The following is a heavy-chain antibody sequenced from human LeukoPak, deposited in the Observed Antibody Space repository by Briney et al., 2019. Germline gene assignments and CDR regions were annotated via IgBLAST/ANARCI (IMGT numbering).Heavy chain of an antibody. CDR1: GVSVSSGSYY. CDR2: IYYSGST. D-gene: IGHD6-19*01. J-gene: IGHJ4*02. CDR3: ARVIAVAYDFDY. V-gene: IGHV4-61*01. Sequence: PSETLSLTCTVSGVSVSSGSYYWRWIRQPPGKGLEWIGYIYYSGSTNYNPSLKSRVTISVDTSKNQFSLKLSSVTAADTAVYYCARVIAVAYDFDYWGQGTLVTVSS.